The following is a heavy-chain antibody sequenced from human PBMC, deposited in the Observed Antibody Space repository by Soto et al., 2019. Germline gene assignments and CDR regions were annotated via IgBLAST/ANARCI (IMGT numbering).Heavy chain of an antibody. V-gene: IGHV3-74*01. CDR2: INSDGSTT. D-gene: IGHD3-3*01. J-gene: IGHJ4*02. CDR3: ARDSSPYYDFWSGFYTYFDY. Sequence: GGSLRLSCAASGFTFDDYAMHWVRQAPGKGLMWVSRINSDGSTTNYADSVKGRFTISRDNAKKTLYLQMNSLRVDDTAVYYCARDSSPYYDFWSGFYTYFDYWGQGALVTVSS. CDR1: GFTFDDYA.